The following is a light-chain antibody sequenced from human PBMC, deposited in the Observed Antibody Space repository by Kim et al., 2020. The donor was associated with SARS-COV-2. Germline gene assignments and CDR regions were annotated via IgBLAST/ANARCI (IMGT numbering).Light chain of an antibody. J-gene: IGKJ3*01. CDR3: QEYNSAPYT. Sequence: DIQMTQSPSSLSASVGDRVTITCRASQGISNYLAWYQQKPGKVPKLLIYATSTLQSGVTSRFSGSGSGTDFTLSISSLQPEDVATYYCQEYNSAPYTFGPGTKVDIK. V-gene: IGKV1-27*01. CDR1: QGISNY. CDR2: ATS.